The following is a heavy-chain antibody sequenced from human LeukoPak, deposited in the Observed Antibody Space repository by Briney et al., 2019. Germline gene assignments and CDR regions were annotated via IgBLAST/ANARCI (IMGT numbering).Heavy chain of an antibody. CDR1: GGSISSYY. D-gene: IGHD4-23*01. J-gene: IGHJ4*02. V-gene: IGHV4-59*01. CDR3: ARVGGNVDY. CDR2: IYYSGST. Sequence: PSETLSLTCTVSGGSISSYYWSWIRQPPGKGLEWIGYIYYSGSTNYNPSLKSRVTISVDTSKNQFSLKLSSVTAADTAVYYCARVGGNVDYWGQGTLVTVSS.